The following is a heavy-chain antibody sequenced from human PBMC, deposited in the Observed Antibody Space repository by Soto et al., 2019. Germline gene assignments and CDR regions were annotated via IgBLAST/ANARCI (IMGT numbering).Heavy chain of an antibody. J-gene: IGHJ4*02. CDR1: GFTFTRYS. Sequence: LRLSCAASGFTFTRYSMSWVRQAPGKGLEWVSSISSTTNYIYYADSMKGRFTVSRDNAKNSVYLDMNSLSAEDTAVYYCARESEDLTSNFDYWGQGTLVTVSS. CDR3: ARESEDLTSNFDY. V-gene: IGHV3-21*01. CDR2: ISSTTNYI.